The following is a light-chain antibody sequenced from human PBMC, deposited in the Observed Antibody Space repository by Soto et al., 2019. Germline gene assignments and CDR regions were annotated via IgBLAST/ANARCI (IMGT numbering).Light chain of an antibody. V-gene: IGKV3-20*01. Sequence: EIVLTQPPGTLSLSPGERATLSCRASQSVRSSYLAWYQQKPGQAPRLLMYGASSRATGIPDRFSGSGSGTDFTLTISRLEPEDVAVYYCQQYYDIPRTFGQGTKVDI. CDR3: QQYYDIPRT. CDR1: QSVRSSY. CDR2: GAS. J-gene: IGKJ1*01.